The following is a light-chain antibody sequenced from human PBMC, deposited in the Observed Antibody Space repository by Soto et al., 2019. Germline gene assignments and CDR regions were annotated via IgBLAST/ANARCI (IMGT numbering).Light chain of an antibody. V-gene: IGLV3-21*02. Sequence: SYELTQTPSVSVAPGQTARITCGGQNIGSKSVHWYQHQPGQAPVLVLHDDSDRPSGIPERMSGSRSVNTATLTICRVAAGDEADYYCPVWDNSGDPLYVFGTGTKLTVL. CDR1: NIGSKS. J-gene: IGLJ1*01. CDR2: DDS. CDR3: PVWDNSGDPLYV.